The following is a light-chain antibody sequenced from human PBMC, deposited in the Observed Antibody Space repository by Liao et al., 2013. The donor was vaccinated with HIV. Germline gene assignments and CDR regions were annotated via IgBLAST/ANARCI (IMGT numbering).Light chain of an antibody. CDR1: NIGSRG. CDR2: YDS. J-gene: IGLJ1*01. V-gene: IGLV3-21*04. CDR3: QVWDNSGDHSYV. Sequence: YVLTQSPSVSVAPGETATISCAGNNIGSRGVHWYRQKPGQAPVVVVYYDSDRPSGIPERFSGSNSGNTATLTISRVEAGDEADYYCQVWDNSGDHSYVFGTGTKVTVL.